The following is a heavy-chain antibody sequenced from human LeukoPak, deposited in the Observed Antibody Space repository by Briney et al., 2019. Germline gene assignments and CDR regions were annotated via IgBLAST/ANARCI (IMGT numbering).Heavy chain of an antibody. V-gene: IGHV1-2*02. Sequence: ASVKVSCKASGYTFTGYYMHWVRQAPGQGLEWMGWINPNSGGTNYAQKFQGRVTMTRDTSISTAYMELSRLRSDDTAVYYCARDLVGSGSPSPGYWGQGTLVTVSS. D-gene: IGHD3-10*01. CDR2: INPNSGGT. CDR1: GYTFTGYY. CDR3: ARDLVGSGSPSPGY. J-gene: IGHJ4*02.